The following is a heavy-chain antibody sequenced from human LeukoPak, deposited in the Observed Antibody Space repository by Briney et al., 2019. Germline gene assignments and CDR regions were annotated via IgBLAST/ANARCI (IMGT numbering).Heavy chain of an antibody. CDR2: IKQDGSEK. V-gene: IGHV3-7*03. CDR1: GFTFSSYW. J-gene: IGHJ5*02. D-gene: IGHD3-9*01. Sequence: PGGSLRLSCAASGFTFSSYWMSWVRQAPGKGLEWVANIKQDGSEKYYVDSVKGRFTISRDNAKNSLYLQMNSLRAEDTAVYYCARDSGYHGSNWFDPWGQGTLVTVSS. CDR3: ARDSGYHGSNWFDP.